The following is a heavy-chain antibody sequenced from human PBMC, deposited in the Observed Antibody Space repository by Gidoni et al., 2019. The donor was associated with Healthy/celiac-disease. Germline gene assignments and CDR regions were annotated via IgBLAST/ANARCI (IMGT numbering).Heavy chain of an antibody. CDR3: ARDIEYYYGSGSYYGLYYYYGMDV. Sequence: EVQLVESGGGLVKPGGSLRLSCAASGFTFSSYSMNWVRQAPGKGLECVSSISSSGSTIYYADSVKGRFTISRDNAKNSLYLQMNSLRAEDTAVYYCARDIEYYYGSGSYYGLYYYYGMDVWGQGTTVTVSS. CDR1: GFTFSSYS. V-gene: IGHV3-21*01. J-gene: IGHJ6*02. CDR2: ISSSGSTI. D-gene: IGHD3-10*01.